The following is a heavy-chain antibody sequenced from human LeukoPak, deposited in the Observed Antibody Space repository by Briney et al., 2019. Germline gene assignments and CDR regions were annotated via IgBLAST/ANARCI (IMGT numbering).Heavy chain of an antibody. CDR3: ARAEVREREAFDI. CDR1: GYTFTSYY. Sequence: ASVKVSCKASGYTFTSYYMHWVRQAPGQGLEWMGIINPSGGSTSYAQKFQGRDTMTRDTSTSTVYMELSSLRSEDTAVYYCARAEVREREAFDIWGQGTMVTVSS. V-gene: IGHV1-46*01. CDR2: INPSGGST. J-gene: IGHJ3*02. D-gene: IGHD3-10*01.